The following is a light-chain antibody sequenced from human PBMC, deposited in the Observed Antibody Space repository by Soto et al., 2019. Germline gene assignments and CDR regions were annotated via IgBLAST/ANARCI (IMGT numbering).Light chain of an antibody. CDR2: DVS. V-gene: IGLV2-14*01. CDR3: SSYTTSSPYV. J-gene: IGLJ1*01. CDR1: SSDVGGYNY. Sequence: QSVLTQPASVSGSPGQSITISCTGTSSDVGGYNYVSWYQQHPGKAPKVMIYDVSNRPSGVSNRFSGSKSGNTASLTISGLQAEDEADYYCSSYTTSSPYVFGPGTKVTVL.